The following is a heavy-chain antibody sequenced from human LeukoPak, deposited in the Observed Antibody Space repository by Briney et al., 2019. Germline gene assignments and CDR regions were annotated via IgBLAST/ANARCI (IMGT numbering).Heavy chain of an antibody. CDR1: GGSFSGYY. V-gene: IGHV4-34*01. D-gene: IGHD4-11*01. J-gene: IGHJ4*02. Sequence: PSETLSLTCAVYGGSFSGYYWSWIRQPPGKGLEWIGEINHSGSTNYNPSLKTRVTISVETSKNQFSLKLSSVSAADTAVYYCASGYTIDYWGQGTLVTASS. CDR3: ASGYTIDY. CDR2: INHSGST.